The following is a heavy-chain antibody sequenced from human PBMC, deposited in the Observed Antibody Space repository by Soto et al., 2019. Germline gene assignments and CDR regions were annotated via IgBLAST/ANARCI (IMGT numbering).Heavy chain of an antibody. CDR1: GFTFSSYS. D-gene: IGHD4-17*01. CDR2: ISSSSSTI. V-gene: IGHV3-48*01. CDR3: ARSGYGDYHYYYYMDV. Sequence: EVQLVESGGGLVQPGGSLRLSCAASGFTFSSYSMNWVRQAPGKGLEWVSYISSSSSTIYYADSVKGRFTISRDNAKNSLYLQMNSLRAEDTAVYYCARSGYGDYHYYYYMDVWGKGTTVTVSS. J-gene: IGHJ6*03.